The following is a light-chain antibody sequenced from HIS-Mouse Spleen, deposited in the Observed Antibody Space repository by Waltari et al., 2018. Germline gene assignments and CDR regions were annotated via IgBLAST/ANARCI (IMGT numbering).Light chain of an antibody. J-gene: IGLJ3*02. CDR3: AAWDDSLSGPWV. CDR2: RNK. Sequence: QSVLTQPPSASGTPGQRVTISCSGSSSNIGSNYVYWYQQLPGTSPKLLIYRNKRRPSGVPDRFSGSTSGTSASLAISGLRSEDEADYYCAAWDDSLSGPWVFGGGTKLTVL. V-gene: IGLV1-47*01. CDR1: SSNIGSNY.